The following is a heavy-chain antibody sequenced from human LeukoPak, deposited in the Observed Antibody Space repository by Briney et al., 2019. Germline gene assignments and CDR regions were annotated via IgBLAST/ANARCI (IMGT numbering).Heavy chain of an antibody. D-gene: IGHD6-13*01. CDR3: ARERRIAAAGTWDLGYDY. CDR1: GFTFSSYG. CDR2: IWYDGSNK. J-gene: IGHJ4*02. V-gene: IGHV3-33*01. Sequence: PGGSLRLSCAASGFTFSSYGMHWVRQAPGKGLEWVAVIWYDGSNKYYADFVKGRFTISRDNSKNTLYLQMNSLRAEDTAVYYCARERRIAAAGTWDLGYDYWGQGTLVTVSS.